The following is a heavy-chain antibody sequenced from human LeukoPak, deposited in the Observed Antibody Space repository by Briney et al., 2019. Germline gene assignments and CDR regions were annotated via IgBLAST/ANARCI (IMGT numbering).Heavy chain of an antibody. V-gene: IGHV3-15*01. CDR3: STGIPGIADS. CDR2: IKSKIGGGTT. J-gene: IGHJ4*02. Sequence: GGSLRLSCAASGFIFSNAWMSWVRQAPGKGLEWVGRIKSKIGGGTTDHAAPVKGRFTISRDDSNNTLYLEMNSLKTEDTAVYYCSTGIPGIADSWGQGTLVTVSS. CDR1: GFIFSNAW. D-gene: IGHD6-13*01.